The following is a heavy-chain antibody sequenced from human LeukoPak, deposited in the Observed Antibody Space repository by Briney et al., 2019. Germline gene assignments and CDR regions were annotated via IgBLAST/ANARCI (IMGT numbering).Heavy chain of an antibody. CDR1: GFTFSSYS. CDR2: ISISSSYI. V-gene: IGHV3-21*01. Sequence: PGGSLRLSCAASGFTFSSYSMNWVRQAPGKGLEGVSSISISSSYIYYADSVKGRFTISRDNAKNSLYLQMNSLRAEDTAVYYCARAGEFGVVPAASVGYAFDIWGQGTMVTVSS. CDR3: ARAGEFGVVPAASVGYAFDI. D-gene: IGHD2-2*01. J-gene: IGHJ3*02.